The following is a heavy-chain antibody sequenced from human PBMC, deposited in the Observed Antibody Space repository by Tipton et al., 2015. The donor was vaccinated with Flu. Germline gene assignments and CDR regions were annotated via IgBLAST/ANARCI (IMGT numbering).Heavy chain of an antibody. V-gene: IGHV4-39*01. CDR1: GYSISSSSYY. CDR3: ASRRGAAAGDY. J-gene: IGHJ4*02. CDR2: IYYSGST. Sequence: TLSLTCAVSGYSISSSSYYWGWIRQPPGKGLEWIGSIYYSGSTYYNPSLKSRVTISVDTSKNQFSLKLSSVTAADTAVYYCASRRGAAAGDYWGQGTLVTVSS. D-gene: IGHD6-13*01.